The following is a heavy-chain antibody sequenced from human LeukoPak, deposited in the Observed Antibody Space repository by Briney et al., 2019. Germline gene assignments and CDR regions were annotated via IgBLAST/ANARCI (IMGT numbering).Heavy chain of an antibody. CDR3: AREMDSSEAFDI. V-gene: IGHV4-59*01. Sequence: PSETLSLTCTVSGGSISSYYWTWIRQPPGKGLEWIGYIYYSGTTYYNPSLKSRVTISLDTSKNKFSLNLTSVNVADTAVYYCAREMDSSEAFDIWGQGTLVTVSS. CDR2: IYYSGTT. CDR1: GGSISSYY. J-gene: IGHJ3*02. D-gene: IGHD3-22*01.